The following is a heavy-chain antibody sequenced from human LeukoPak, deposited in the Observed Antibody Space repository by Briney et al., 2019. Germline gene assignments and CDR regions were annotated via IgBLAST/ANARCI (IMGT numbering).Heavy chain of an antibody. CDR3: AKDMSVGGSHQYFQH. J-gene: IGHJ1*01. V-gene: IGHV3-9*01. CDR2: ISWNSGSI. Sequence: PGGSLRLSCAASGFTFDGYAMHWVRQAPGKGLEWVSGISWNSGSIGYADSVKGRFTISRDNAKNSLYLQMNSLRAEDTALYYCAKDMSVGGSHQYFQHWGQGTLVTVSS. D-gene: IGHD4-23*01. CDR1: GFTFDGYA.